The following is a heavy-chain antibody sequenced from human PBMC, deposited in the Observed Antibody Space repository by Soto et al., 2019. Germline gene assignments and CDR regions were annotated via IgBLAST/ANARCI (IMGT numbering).Heavy chain of an antibody. Sequence: QVQLVESGGGVAQPERSLRLSCATSGFTFSDFGMHWVRQGPGKGLEWVAAISADGSDKYYPGSVKGRFTISRDNTKNALYLQMNSLRTEDTAIYYCAKGTAVARQLFANWGQGTLVTVSS. CDR3: AKGTAVARQLFAN. CDR2: ISADGSDK. D-gene: IGHD6-19*01. J-gene: IGHJ4*02. CDR1: GFTFSDFG. V-gene: IGHV3-30*18.